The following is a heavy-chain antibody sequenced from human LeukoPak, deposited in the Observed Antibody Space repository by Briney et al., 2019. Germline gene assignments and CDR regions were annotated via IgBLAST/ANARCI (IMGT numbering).Heavy chain of an antibody. CDR2: ISYDGSNK. J-gene: IGHJ4*02. V-gene: IGHV3-30*04. CDR3: AREEVGATRIDY. CDR1: GFTFSSYA. Sequence: GGSLRLSCAASGFTFSSYAMHWVRQAPGKGLEWVAVISYDGSNKYYADSVKGRFTISRDNSKNTLYLQMNSLRAEDTAVYYCAREEVGATRIDYWGQGTLVTVSS. D-gene: IGHD1-26*01.